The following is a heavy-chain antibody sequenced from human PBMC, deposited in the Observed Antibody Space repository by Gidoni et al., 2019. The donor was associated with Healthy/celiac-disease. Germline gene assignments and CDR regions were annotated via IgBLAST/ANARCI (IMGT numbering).Heavy chain of an antibody. CDR1: GFTFSSYA. V-gene: IGHV3-23*01. Sequence: EVQLLESGGGLVQPGGSLRLSCAASGFTFSSYAMTWVRQAPGKGLEWVPAISGSGGSTYYADSVKGRFTISRDNSKNTLYLQMNSLRAEDTAVYYCAKTCSGAAAGTCYWGQGTLVTVSS. CDR3: AKTCSGAAAGTCY. D-gene: IGHD6-13*01. J-gene: IGHJ4*02. CDR2: ISGSGGST.